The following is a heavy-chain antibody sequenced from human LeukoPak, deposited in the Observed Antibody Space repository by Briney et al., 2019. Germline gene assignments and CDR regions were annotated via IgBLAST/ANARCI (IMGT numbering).Heavy chain of an antibody. Sequence: GGSLRLSCAASGFTFGGYAMSWVRQAPGKGLEWVSVISGSGGSTNYADSVKGRFSISRDDSKNTLYLQMNSLRAEDTAIYYCAKDINSWLLTGEFDYWGQGTLVTVSS. CDR1: GFTFGGYA. CDR3: AKDINSWLLTGEFDY. D-gene: IGHD2-15*01. CDR2: ISGSGGST. V-gene: IGHV3-23*01. J-gene: IGHJ4*02.